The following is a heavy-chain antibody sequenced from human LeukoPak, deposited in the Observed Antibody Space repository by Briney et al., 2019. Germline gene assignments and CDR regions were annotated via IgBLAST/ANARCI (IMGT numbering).Heavy chain of an antibody. CDR1: GGTFISYA. CDR2: IIPIFGTA. V-gene: IGHV1-69*13. J-gene: IGHJ4*02. D-gene: IGHD4-17*01. Sequence: SVKVSCKASGGTFISYAISWVRQAPGQGLEWMGGIIPIFGTANYAQKFQGRVTITADESTSTAYMELSSLRSEDTAVYYCASHDYGDYYFDYWGQGTLVTVSS. CDR3: ASHDYGDYYFDY.